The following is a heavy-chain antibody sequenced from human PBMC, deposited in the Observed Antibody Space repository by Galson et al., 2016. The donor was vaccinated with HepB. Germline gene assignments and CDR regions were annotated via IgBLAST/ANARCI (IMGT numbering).Heavy chain of an antibody. CDR1: GFTLQSFA. J-gene: IGHJ6*02. D-gene: IGHD5-24*01. Sequence: SLRLSCAASGFTLQSFAMHWVRQAPGKGLQGVATLSYDGINKSYADAVKGRFIISRDDSKNTLHLHMSSLRAEDTGLYYCAKDQGGLEMATVYEIAVYYYGLHVWGPGTTVTVSS. CDR3: AKDQGGLEMATVYEIAVYYYGLHV. CDR2: LSYDGINK. V-gene: IGHV3-30*18.